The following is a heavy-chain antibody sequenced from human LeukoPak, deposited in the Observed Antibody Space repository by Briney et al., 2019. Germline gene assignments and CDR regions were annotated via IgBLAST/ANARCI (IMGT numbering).Heavy chain of an antibody. CDR1: GLTISSYW. V-gene: IGHV3-74*01. Sequence: PGGSLRLSCAASGLTISSYWMHWVRQAPEKGLVWVSRINSDGSSISYADAVKGRFTISRDNAKNTLYLQMNSLRAEDTAVYYCARVLRYSSSWTTFDYWGQGTLVTVSS. D-gene: IGHD6-13*01. J-gene: IGHJ4*02. CDR2: INSDGSSI. CDR3: ARVLRYSSSWTTFDY.